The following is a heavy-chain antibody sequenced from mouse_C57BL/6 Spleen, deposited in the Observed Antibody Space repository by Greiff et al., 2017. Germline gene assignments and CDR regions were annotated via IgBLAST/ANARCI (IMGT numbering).Heavy chain of an antibody. J-gene: IGHJ4*01. CDR1: GFSFTSYG. V-gene: IGHV2-5*01. D-gene: IGHD1-1*01. CDR3: ANYSLRYGAMDY. Sequence: VQLQQSGPGLVQPSPCLSITCTVSGFSFTSYGVHWVSQSPGKGLEWLGVIWRGGSTDYNAAFMSRLSITNDTSKSQVFFTMNSLQADDTAIYSGANYSLRYGAMDYWGQGISVTVSS. CDR2: IWRGGST.